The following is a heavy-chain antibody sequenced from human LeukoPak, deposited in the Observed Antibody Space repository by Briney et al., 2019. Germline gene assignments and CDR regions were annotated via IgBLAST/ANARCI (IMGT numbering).Heavy chain of an antibody. J-gene: IGHJ4*02. Sequence: GGSLRLSCAASGFTFSTYGIHWVRQAPGKRLEWVAFIRYDGAKEYYADSVKGRFTISRDNSKNTLYLQMNSLRVEDTAVYYCAKDWKAAIQTPGITGTPTTPGYWGQGTLVTVSS. D-gene: IGHD1-20*01. CDR3: AKDWKAAIQTPGITGTPTTPGY. V-gene: IGHV3-30*02. CDR1: GFTFSTYG. CDR2: IRYDGAKE.